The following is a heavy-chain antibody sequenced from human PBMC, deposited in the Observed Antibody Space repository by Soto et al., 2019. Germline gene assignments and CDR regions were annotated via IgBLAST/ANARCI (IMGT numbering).Heavy chain of an antibody. CDR3: ARHHSSGYPEGTWFDP. J-gene: IGHJ5*02. CDR2: IYYSGST. V-gene: IGHV4-39*01. D-gene: IGHD6-19*01. CDR1: GGSISSSSYY. Sequence: PSETLSLTCTFSGGSISSSSYYWGWIRQPPGKGLEWIGSIYYSGSTYYNPSLKSRVTISVDTSKNQFSLKLSSVTAADTAVYYCARHHSSGYPEGTWFDPWGQGTLVTVSS.